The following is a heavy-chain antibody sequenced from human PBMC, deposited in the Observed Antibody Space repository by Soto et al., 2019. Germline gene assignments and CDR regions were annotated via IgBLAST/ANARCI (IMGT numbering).Heavy chain of an antibody. Sequence: SGPTLVNPTQTLTLTCSFSGFSLRTSGLGVGWIRQPPGKALEWLALIYWDDDKRYSPFLKSRLTITKDTSKNQVVLTMTNMDPVDTATYYCAHSVVAGLGYYLDYWGQGTLVTVSS. V-gene: IGHV2-5*02. D-gene: IGHD6-19*01. CDR2: IYWDDDK. CDR3: AHSVVAGLGYYLDY. CDR1: GFSLRTSGLG. J-gene: IGHJ4*02.